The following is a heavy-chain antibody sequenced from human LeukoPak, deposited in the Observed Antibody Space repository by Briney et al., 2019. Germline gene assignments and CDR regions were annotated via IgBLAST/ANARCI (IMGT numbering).Heavy chain of an antibody. Sequence: ASVKVPCKASGYTFTAYYMHWVRQAPGQGLEWMGWINPNSGGTNYAQKFQGRVTMTRDTSISTAYMELSRLRSDDTAVYYCARDDARGGTYYYYYGMDVWGQGTTVTVSS. V-gene: IGHV1-2*02. CDR1: GYTFTAYY. D-gene: IGHD3-16*01. J-gene: IGHJ6*02. CDR2: INPNSGGT. CDR3: ARDDARGGTYYYYYGMDV.